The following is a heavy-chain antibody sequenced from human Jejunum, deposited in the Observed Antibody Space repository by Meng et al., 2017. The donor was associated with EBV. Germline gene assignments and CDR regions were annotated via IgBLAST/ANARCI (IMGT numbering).Heavy chain of an antibody. CDR1: CFPLSGYW. J-gene: IGHJ5*02. CDR2: INSGGSKT. CDR3: VRGPPPDT. Sequence: LIHPGVPARSSGVASCFPLSGYWMDWVRQAPGKGLVGVSLINSGGSKTNYADSVKGLFTISRDIAKNTLYLQLNSLRADDTAVYYCVRGPPPDTWGQGTLVTVSS. V-gene: IGHV3-74*01.